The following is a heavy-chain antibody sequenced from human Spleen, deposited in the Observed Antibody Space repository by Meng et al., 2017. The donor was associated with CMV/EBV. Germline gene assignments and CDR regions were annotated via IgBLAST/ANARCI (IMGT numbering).Heavy chain of an antibody. V-gene: IGHV1-18*01. D-gene: IGHD3-3*01. CDR2: ISGYNDNT. J-gene: IGHJ6*02. CDR3: ARADFWSGYGLAV. CDR1: GYSFTSYG. Sequence: ASVKVSCKAFGYSFTSYGISWVRQAPGQGLEWMGWISGYNDNTNYAQKFQGRVTMTRDTSISTVFMELSRLRSDDTAMYFCARADFWSGYGLAVWGQGTTVTVSS.